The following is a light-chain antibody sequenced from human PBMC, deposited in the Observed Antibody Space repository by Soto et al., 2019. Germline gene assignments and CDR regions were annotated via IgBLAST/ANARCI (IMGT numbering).Light chain of an antibody. V-gene: IGLV1-40*01. Sequence: LTQPPSVSGAPGQSVTISCTGCSSNIGAGCEVHWYQHLPGKAPKLLIYGNTNRPSGVPDRFSGSKSGTSASLAITGLQAEDEADYYCQSYDSSLSASYVFGGGTKVTVL. CDR3: QSYDSSLSASYV. CDR2: GNT. CDR1: SSNIGAGCE. J-gene: IGLJ1*01.